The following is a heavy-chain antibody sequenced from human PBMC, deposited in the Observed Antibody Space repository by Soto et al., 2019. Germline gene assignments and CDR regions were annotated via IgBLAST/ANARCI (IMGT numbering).Heavy chain of an antibody. V-gene: IGHV3-30-3*01. Sequence: GGSLRLSCAASGFTFSSYAMHWVRQAPGKGLEWVAVISYDGSNKYYADSVKGRFTISRDNSKNTLYLQMNSLRAEDTAVYYCARDSARGATRYALGYWGQGTLVTVSS. CDR1: GFTFSSYA. CDR3: ARDSARGATRYALGY. CDR2: ISYDGSNK. D-gene: IGHD2-8*01. J-gene: IGHJ4*02.